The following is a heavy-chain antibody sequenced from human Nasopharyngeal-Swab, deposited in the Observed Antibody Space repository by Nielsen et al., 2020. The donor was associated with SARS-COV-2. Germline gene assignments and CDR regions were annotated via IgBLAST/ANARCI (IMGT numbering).Heavy chain of an antibody. D-gene: IGHD6-19*01. V-gene: IGHV4-39*07. J-gene: IGHJ4*02. CDR3: ARARLAPRPQWLDY. CDR2: IYYSGST. Sequence: RQAPGKGLEWMGSIYYSGSTYYNPSLKSRVTISLDTSKNQFSLKLSSWTAADTAVYYCARARLAPRPQWLDYWGQGTLVTVSS.